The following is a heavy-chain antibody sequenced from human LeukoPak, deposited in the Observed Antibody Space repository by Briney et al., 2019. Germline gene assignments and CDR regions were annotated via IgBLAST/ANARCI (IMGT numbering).Heavy chain of an antibody. CDR2: IKQDGSEK. CDR1: GFTFSSYW. V-gene: IGHV3-7*01. J-gene: IGHJ4*02. CDR3: ARDRFYCSSTSCYTADY. Sequence: PGGSLRLSCAASGFTFSSYWMSWVRQAPGKGLEWVANIKQDGSEKYYVDSVKGRFTISRDNAKNSLYLQMNSLRAEDTAVYYCARDRFYCSSTSCYTADYWGQGTLVTVSS. D-gene: IGHD2-2*02.